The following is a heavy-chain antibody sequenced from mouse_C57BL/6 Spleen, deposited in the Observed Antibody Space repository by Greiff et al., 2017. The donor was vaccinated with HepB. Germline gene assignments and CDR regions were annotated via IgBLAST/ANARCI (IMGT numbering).Heavy chain of an antibody. D-gene: IGHD1-2*01. CDR1: GYPITSGYG. CDR3: ARTARIKY. CDR2: ISYSGST. Sequence: EVKLQEPGPGLVKPSQSLSLTCTVTGYPITSGYGWNWIRQFPGNKLEWMGYISYSGSTNYNPSLKSRISITRDTSKNQVFLQLNSVTTEDTATYYCARTARIKYWGQGTTLTVSS. V-gene: IGHV3-2*02. J-gene: IGHJ2*01.